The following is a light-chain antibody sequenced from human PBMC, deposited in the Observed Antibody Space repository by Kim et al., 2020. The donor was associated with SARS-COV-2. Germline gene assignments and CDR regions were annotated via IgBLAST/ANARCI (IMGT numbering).Light chain of an antibody. CDR2: GKN. CDR1: SLRSYY. V-gene: IGLV3-19*01. J-gene: IGLJ2*01. CDR3: NSRDSNNNVL. Sequence: SSELTQDPAVSVALGQTVRITCQGDSLRSYYATWYQQKQGQAPILVIYGKNNRPSGIPDRFSGSSSGNTASLTITGTQAGDEADYYCNSRDSNNNVLFGGGTRLTVL.